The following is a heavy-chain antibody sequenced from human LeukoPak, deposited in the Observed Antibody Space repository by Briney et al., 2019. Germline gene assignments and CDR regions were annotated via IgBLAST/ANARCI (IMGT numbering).Heavy chain of an antibody. V-gene: IGHV3-21*01. J-gene: IGHJ4*02. CDR3: ARSMVTIPIPGGY. CDR2: ISSSSSYI. CDR1: GFIFSTYS. Sequence: PGGSLRLSCAASGFIFSTYSMNWVRQAPGKGLEWVSSISSSSSYIYYADSVKGRFTISRDNAKNTLCLQMNSLRAEDTAVYYCARSMVTIPIPGGYWGQGTLVTVSS. D-gene: IGHD5-24*01.